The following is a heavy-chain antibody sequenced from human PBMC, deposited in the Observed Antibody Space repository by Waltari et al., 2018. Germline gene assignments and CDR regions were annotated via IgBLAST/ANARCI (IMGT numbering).Heavy chain of an antibody. V-gene: IGHV3-7*01. CDR2: INEDESGK. D-gene: IGHD4-4*01. CDR3: ARDMGIYTNYAAY. Sequence: EVQLVESGGGLVQPGGSLRLSCVASGFTFSRHWMSWTRQAPGKGLAWVANINEDESGKFYADSVKGRFTISRDNAKNSLYLQMNSLRVEDTAYYYCARDMGIYTNYAAYWGQGTLVTVSS. J-gene: IGHJ4*02. CDR1: GFTFSRHW.